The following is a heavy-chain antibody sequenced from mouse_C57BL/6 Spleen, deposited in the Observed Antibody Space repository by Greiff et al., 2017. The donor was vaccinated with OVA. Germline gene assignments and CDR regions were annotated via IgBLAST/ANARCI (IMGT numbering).Heavy chain of an antibody. D-gene: IGHD1-1*01. CDR2: ISYDGSN. CDR3: AGPYYYGSSGY. V-gene: IGHV3-6*01. J-gene: IGHJ2*01. CDR1: GYSITSGYY. Sequence: VQLKESGPGLVKPSQSLSLTCSVTGYSITSGYYWNWIRQFPGNKLEWMGYISYDGSNNYNPSLKNRISITRDTSKNQFFLKLNSVTTEDTATCYCAGPYYYGSSGYWGQGTTLTVSS.